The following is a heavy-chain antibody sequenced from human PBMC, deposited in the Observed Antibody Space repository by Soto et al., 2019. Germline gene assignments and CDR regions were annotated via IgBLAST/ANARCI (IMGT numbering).Heavy chain of an antibody. CDR3: ARDLDYGGNSDWFDP. V-gene: IGHV5-51*01. J-gene: IGHJ5*02. Sequence: YSFTTYWIAWVRQVPGKGLEWMGIIYPGDSRTRYSPSFQGQVTISADKSISTAYLQWSSLKASDTAVYYCARDLDYGGNSDWFDPWGKGSLVTVAS. D-gene: IGHD4-17*01. CDR1: YSFTTYW. CDR2: IYPGDSRT.